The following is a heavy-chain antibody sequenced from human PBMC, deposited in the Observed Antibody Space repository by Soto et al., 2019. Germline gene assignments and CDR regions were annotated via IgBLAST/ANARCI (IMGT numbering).Heavy chain of an antibody. CDR1: GGTFSSYA. D-gene: IGHD4-4*01. J-gene: IGHJ6*02. CDR3: AKSNHDFTNYLGTMDV. Sequence: SVKVSCKASGGTFSSYAISWVRQAPGQGLEWMGGIIPIFGTANYAQKFQGRVTITADESTSTAYMELSSLRSEDTAVYYCAKSNHDFTNYLGTMDVWGQGTTVTVSS. V-gene: IGHV1-69*13. CDR2: IIPIFGTA.